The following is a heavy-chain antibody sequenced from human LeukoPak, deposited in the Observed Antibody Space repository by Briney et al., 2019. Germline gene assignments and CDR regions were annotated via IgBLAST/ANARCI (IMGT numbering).Heavy chain of an antibody. Sequence: GGSLRLSCAASGFTFSNNDMSWVRQAPGKGLEWVSAITDSSTTYYADSVKGRFTISRDNSRSTLYLQVNSLSAEDTALYYCAKESTLTTAYFDYWGQGTLVTVSS. V-gene: IGHV3-23*01. CDR3: AKESTLTTAYFDY. CDR1: GFTFSNND. J-gene: IGHJ4*02. D-gene: IGHD4-17*01. CDR2: ITDSSTT.